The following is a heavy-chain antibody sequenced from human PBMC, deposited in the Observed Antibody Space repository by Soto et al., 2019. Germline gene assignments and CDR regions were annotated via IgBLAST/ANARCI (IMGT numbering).Heavy chain of an antibody. D-gene: IGHD3-3*01. V-gene: IGHV4-59*13. CDR2: IYYSGRT. J-gene: IGHJ4*02. Sequence: QVQLQESGPGLVKPSETLSLTCTVSGGSISSCYWSWIRQPPGKGLEWIGHIYYSGRTKYNPSLKSRVTMSVDTSKNQFSQKLSSVTAADTAVYYCARGQGTGNYDFWSGYFYYFDYWGQGTLVTVSS. CDR3: ARGQGTGNYDFWSGYFYYFDY. CDR1: GGSISSCY.